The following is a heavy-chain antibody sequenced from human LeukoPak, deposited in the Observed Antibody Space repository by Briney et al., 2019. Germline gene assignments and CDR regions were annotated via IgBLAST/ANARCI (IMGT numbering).Heavy chain of an antibody. CDR1: GFTVSSNY. CDR3: ARARAGAGTFFFDY. D-gene: IGHD6-13*01. Sequence: PGGSLRLSCAASGFTVSSNYMSWVRQAPGKGLEWVSVIYSDGSTYYADSVKGRFTISRDNSKNTLYLQMNSLRAEDTAVYYCARARAGAGTFFFDYWGQGTLVTVSS. V-gene: IGHV3-53*01. J-gene: IGHJ4*02. CDR2: IYSDGST.